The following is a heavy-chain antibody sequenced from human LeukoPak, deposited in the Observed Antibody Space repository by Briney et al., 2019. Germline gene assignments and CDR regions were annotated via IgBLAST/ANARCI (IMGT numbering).Heavy chain of an antibody. CDR1: RFTFSSYA. Sequence: GGSLRLSCAASRFTFSSYAMSWVRQAPGKGLEWVSAISGSGGSTYYADSVKGRFTISRDNSKNTLYLQMNSLRADDTAIYYCARNQQLGGHSYYYYGMDVWGQGTTVTVSS. CDR2: ISGSGGST. D-gene: IGHD3-16*01. CDR3: ARNQQLGGHSYYYYGMDV. J-gene: IGHJ6*02. V-gene: IGHV3-23*01.